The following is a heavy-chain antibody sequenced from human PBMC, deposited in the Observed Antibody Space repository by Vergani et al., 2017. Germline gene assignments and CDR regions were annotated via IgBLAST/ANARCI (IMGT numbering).Heavy chain of an antibody. CDR3: ATVGFIMITFGGVIVGNWFDP. CDR2: FDPEDVEK. J-gene: IGHJ5*02. CDR1: GSTPTELS. D-gene: IGHD3-16*02. Sequence: QVQLVQSGAEVKKPGPSVKVSCKVSGSTPTELSMHWVRQAPGKGLEWMGGFDPEDVEKIYAQKFQGRVTMTEDTSTDTAYMGLSSLRSEDTAVYYCATVGFIMITFGGVIVGNWFDPWGQGTLVTVSS. V-gene: IGHV1-24*01.